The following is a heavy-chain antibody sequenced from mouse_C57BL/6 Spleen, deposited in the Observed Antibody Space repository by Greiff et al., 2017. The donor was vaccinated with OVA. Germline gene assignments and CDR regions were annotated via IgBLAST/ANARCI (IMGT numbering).Heavy chain of an antibody. CDR3: ARLTTVVDGYFDV. CDR2: IHPNSGST. D-gene: IGHD1-1*01. J-gene: IGHJ1*03. V-gene: IGHV1-64*01. Sequence: QVQLQQPGAELVKPGASVKLSCKASGYTFTSYWMHWVKQRPGQGLEWIGMIHPNSGSTNYNEKFKSKATLTVDKSSSTAYMQLSSLTSEDPAVYYCARLTTVVDGYFDVWGTGTTVTVSS. CDR1: GYTFTSYW.